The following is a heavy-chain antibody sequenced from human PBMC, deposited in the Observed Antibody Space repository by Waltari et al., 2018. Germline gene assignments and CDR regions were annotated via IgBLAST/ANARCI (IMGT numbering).Heavy chain of an antibody. CDR2: IYYSGST. D-gene: IGHD2-15*01. V-gene: IGHV4-59*01. CDR3: AARKGGGPYGY. Sequence: QVQLQESGPGLVKPSETLSLTCTVSGGSISSYYWSWIRQPPGKGLEWIGYIYYSGSTNYNPSLKRRVTISVDTSKNQFSLKLSSVTAADTAVYYCAARKGGGPYGYWGQGTLVTVSS. CDR1: GGSISSYY. J-gene: IGHJ4*02.